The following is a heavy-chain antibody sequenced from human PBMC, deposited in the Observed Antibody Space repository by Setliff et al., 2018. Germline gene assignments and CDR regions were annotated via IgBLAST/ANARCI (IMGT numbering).Heavy chain of an antibody. J-gene: IGHJ4*02. D-gene: IGHD1-26*01. Sequence: GASVKVSCKASGYTFTDYYIHWIRQAPGQGLEWMGWINPNSGDTNYAQKFQGRVTMTRDTSITTAYMEVSRMRSDDTAVYYCARGQQLLTGDFKYWGQGTLVTVSS. V-gene: IGHV1-2*02. CDR1: GYTFTDYY. CDR2: INPNSGDT. CDR3: ARGQQLLTGDFKY.